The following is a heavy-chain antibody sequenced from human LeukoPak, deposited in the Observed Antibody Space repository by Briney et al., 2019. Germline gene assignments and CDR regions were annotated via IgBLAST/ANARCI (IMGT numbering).Heavy chain of an antibody. CDR1: GXTFSSYG. CDR3: ARGDPDTYYYDSSGYYLASFDY. V-gene: IGHV3-33*01. CDR2: IWYDGSNK. Sequence: GGSLRLSCAASGXTFSSYGMHWVRQAPGKGLEWVAVIWYDGSNKYYADSVKGRFTISRDNSKNTLYLQMNSLRAEDTAVYYCARGDPDTYYYDSSGYYLASFDYWGQGTLVTVSS. J-gene: IGHJ4*02. D-gene: IGHD3-22*01.